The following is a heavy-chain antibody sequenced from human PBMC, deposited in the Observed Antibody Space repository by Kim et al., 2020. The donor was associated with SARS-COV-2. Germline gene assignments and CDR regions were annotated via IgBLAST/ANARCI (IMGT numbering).Heavy chain of an antibody. CDR2: INPSGGST. CDR3: ARDPLTSGIVAAAGSQAPFDY. V-gene: IGHV1-46*01. D-gene: IGHD6-13*01. Sequence: ASVKVSCKASGYTFTSYYMHWVRQAPGQGLEWMGIINPSGGSTSYAQKFQGRVTMTRDTSTSTVYMELSSLRSEDTAVYYCARDPLTSGIVAAAGSQAPFDYWGQGTLVTVSS. J-gene: IGHJ4*02. CDR1: GYTFTSYY.